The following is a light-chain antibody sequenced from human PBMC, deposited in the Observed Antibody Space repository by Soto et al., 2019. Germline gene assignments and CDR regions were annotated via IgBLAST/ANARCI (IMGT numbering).Light chain of an antibody. J-gene: IGKJ1*01. Sequence: DIQMTQSPSTLSAFVGDRVTITCRASQSISTSLAWYQQKPGKAPKLLIYLASTLQSGVPARFSGSGSATEFTLSISSLQPGDFATYYCQQYGTSSRTFGQGTKVDIK. V-gene: IGKV1-5*03. CDR1: QSISTS. CDR3: QQYGTSSRT. CDR2: LAS.